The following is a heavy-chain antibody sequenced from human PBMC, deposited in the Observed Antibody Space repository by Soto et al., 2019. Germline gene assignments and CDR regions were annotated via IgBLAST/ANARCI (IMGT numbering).Heavy chain of an antibody. Sequence: QVQLVESGGGVVQPGRSLRLSCAASGFTFSSYGMRWVRQAPGKGLGWVAVIWYDGSNKYYADSVKGRFTISRDNSKNTLYLQMDSPGAEDTAVYYCAGEGGGGSGGMDVWGQGTTVTVSS. CDR2: IWYDGSNK. CDR3: AGEGGGGSGGMDV. CDR1: GFTFSSYG. D-gene: IGHD2-15*01. J-gene: IGHJ6*02. V-gene: IGHV3-33*01.